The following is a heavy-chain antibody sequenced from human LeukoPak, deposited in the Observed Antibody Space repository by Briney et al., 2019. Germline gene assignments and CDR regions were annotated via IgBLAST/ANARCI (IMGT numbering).Heavy chain of an antibody. Sequence: GGSLRLSCAASGFTFSSYSMNWVRQAPGEGLEWVSYISSSSSTIYYADSVKGRFTISRDNAKNSLYLQMNSLRAEDTAVYYCAPVQPYYYGSGSIGYWGQGTLVTVSS. D-gene: IGHD3-10*01. CDR2: ISSSSSTI. CDR1: GFTFSSYS. V-gene: IGHV3-48*01. CDR3: APVQPYYYGSGSIGY. J-gene: IGHJ4*02.